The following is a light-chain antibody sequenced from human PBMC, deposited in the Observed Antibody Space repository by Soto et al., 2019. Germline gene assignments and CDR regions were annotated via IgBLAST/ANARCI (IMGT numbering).Light chain of an antibody. Sequence: DIQMTQSPSTLSACVGDRFTITCRASQSISSWLAWYQQKPGKAPKLLIYKASTLKSGVPSRFSGSGSGTEFTLTISSLQLDDFATYYCQHYNSYSEAFGQGTRWIS. J-gene: IGKJ1*01. CDR2: KAS. V-gene: IGKV1-5*03. CDR1: QSISSW. CDR3: QHYNSYSEA.